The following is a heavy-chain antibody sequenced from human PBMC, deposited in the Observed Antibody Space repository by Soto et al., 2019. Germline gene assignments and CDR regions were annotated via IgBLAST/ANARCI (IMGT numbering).Heavy chain of an antibody. CDR3: VTRFTAVATARFDY. Sequence: XGSRRIACTAAGFTFNKACLTWARQAPGKGLEWVGQIDSKIDADKTDFAAPVKGRFTLSRDDSKNTVYLQMNGLEIEDTATYYCVTRFTAVATARFDYWGQGPLVTVSS. CDR1: GFTFNKAC. D-gene: IGHD2-21*02. CDR2: IDSKIDADKT. V-gene: IGHV3-15*04. J-gene: IGHJ4*02.